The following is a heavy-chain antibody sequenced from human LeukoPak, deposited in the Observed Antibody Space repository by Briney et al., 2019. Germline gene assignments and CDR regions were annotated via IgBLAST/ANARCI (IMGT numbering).Heavy chain of an antibody. CDR3: ARAPQLVRFYFDY. CDR1: GFTFSSYG. Sequence: GGSLRLSCATSGFTFSSYGMHWVRRAPCKGLEWVAFIRYDGSNKYYADSVKGRFTISRDNSKNTLYLQMNSLRAEDTAVYYCARAPQLVRFYFDYWGQGTLVTVSS. CDR2: IRYDGSNK. J-gene: IGHJ4*02. V-gene: IGHV3-30*02. D-gene: IGHD6-6*01.